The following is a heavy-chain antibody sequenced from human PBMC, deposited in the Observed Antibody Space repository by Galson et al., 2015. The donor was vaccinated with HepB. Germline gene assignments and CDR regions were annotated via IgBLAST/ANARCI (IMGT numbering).Heavy chain of an antibody. J-gene: IGHJ4*02. V-gene: IGHV4-39*01. CDR1: GGSISGDTYC. D-gene: IGHD3-3*01. CDR2: IYQSGSR. CDR3: TRATGGNYADY. Sequence: TLSLTCSVSGGSISGDTYCWGWVRQPPGKGLEWIGHIYQSGSRYYNPSLKSRVTMSVDTSKNQFSVKLNSVTATDTAVYYCTRATGGNYADYWGQGTLVTVSS.